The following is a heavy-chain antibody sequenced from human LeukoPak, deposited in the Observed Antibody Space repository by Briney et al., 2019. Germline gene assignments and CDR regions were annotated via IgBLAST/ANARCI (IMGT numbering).Heavy chain of an antibody. D-gene: IGHD3-10*01. CDR2: ISFDASNI. J-gene: IGHJ4*02. CDR3: VRDSVWFGGPRLDY. CDR1: GFTFSSYA. V-gene: IGHV3-30-3*01. Sequence: GGSLRLSCAASGFTFSSYAMHWVRQAPDKGLEWVAVISFDASNIYYADSVKGRFTISRDNSKNTLFLQMNSLRPEDTAVYYCVRDSVWFGGPRLDYWGQGTLVTVSS.